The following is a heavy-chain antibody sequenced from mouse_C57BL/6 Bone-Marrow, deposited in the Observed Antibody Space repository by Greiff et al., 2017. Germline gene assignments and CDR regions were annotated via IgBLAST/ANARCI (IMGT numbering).Heavy chain of an antibody. CDR2: INPSTGGT. Sequence: EVQLQESGPELVKPGASVKISCKASGYSFTGYYMNWVKQSPEKSLEWIGEINPSTGGTTYNQKFKAKATLTVDKSSSTAYMQLKSLTSEDSAVYYCARLGGFAYWGQGTLVTVSA. CDR1: GYSFTGYY. CDR3: ARLGGFAY. J-gene: IGHJ3*01. V-gene: IGHV1-42*01.